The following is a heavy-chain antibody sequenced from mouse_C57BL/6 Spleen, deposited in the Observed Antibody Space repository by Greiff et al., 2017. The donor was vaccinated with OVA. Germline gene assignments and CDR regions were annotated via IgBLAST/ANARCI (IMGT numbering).Heavy chain of an antibody. CDR3: ATNYGSSYSFAY. V-gene: IGHV2-2*01. J-gene: IGHJ3*01. D-gene: IGHD1-1*01. Sequence: VQLQQSGPGLVQPSQSLSITCTVSGFSLTSYGVHWVRQSPGKGLEWLGVIWSGGSTDYNAAFISRLSISKDNSKSQVFFKMNSLQADDTAIYYCATNYGSSYSFAYWGQGTLVTVSA. CDR1: GFSLTSYG. CDR2: IWSGGST.